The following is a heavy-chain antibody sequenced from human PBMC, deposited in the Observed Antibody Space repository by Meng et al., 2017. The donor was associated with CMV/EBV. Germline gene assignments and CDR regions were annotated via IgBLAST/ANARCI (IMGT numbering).Heavy chain of an antibody. CDR3: ARVEPGGY. D-gene: IGHD1-14*01. CDR2: ISYDGSNK. Sequence: GESLKISCAASGFTFSSYAMHWVRQAPGKGLEWVAVISYDGSNKYYADSVKGRFTISRDNSKNTLYLQMNSLRAEDTAVYYCARVEPGGYWGQGTLVTVSS. CDR1: GFTFSSYA. J-gene: IGHJ4*02. V-gene: IGHV3-30-3*01.